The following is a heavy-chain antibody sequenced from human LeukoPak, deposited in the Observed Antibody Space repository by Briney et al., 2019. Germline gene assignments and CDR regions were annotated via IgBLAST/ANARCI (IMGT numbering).Heavy chain of an antibody. Sequence: GGSLRLSCAASGFTFSSYAMSWVRQAPGKGLEWVSAISGSGGSTYYADSVKSRFTISRDNSKNTLYLQMNSLGAEDTAVYYCARGSGVLMVYATYYFDYWGQGTLVTVSS. CDR3: ARGSGVLMVYATYYFDY. V-gene: IGHV3-23*01. CDR1: GFTFSSYA. J-gene: IGHJ4*02. CDR2: ISGSGGST. D-gene: IGHD2-8*01.